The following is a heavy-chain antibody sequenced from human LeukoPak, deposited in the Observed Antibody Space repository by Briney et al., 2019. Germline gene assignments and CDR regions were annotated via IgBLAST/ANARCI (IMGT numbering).Heavy chain of an antibody. CDR3: ARRPLGAYYYGSGSCWFDP. J-gene: IGHJ5*02. CDR2: INHSGST. Sequence: SETLSLTCAVYGGSFSGYYWSWIRQPPGKGLEWIGEINHSGSTNYNPSLKSRVTISVDTSKNQFSLKLSSVTAADTAVYYCARRPLGAYYYGSGSCWFDPWGQGTLVTVSS. D-gene: IGHD3-10*01. V-gene: IGHV4-34*01. CDR1: GGSFSGYY.